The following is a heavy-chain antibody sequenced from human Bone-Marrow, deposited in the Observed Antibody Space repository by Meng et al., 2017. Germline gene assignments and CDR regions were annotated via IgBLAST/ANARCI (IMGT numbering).Heavy chain of an antibody. D-gene: IGHD4-17*01. CDR1: GGSISSSSYY. CDR2: IYYSGST. Sequence: GSLRLSCTVSGGSISSSSYYWGWIRQPPGKGLEWIGSIYYSGSTYYNPSLKSRVTISVDTSKNQFSLKLSSVTAADTAVYYCARDTYGDYGKYYYYYYGMDVWGQGTTVTVSS. J-gene: IGHJ6*02. CDR3: ARDTYGDYGKYYYYYYGMDV. V-gene: IGHV4-39*07.